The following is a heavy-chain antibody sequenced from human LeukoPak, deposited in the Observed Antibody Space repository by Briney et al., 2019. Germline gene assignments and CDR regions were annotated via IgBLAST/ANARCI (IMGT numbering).Heavy chain of an antibody. Sequence: PSETLPLTCTVSGGSISSYYWGWIRQPPGKGLEWIGGIYYSGSTYYNPSLKSRVTVSVDTSKNQFSLKLSSVTAADTAVYYCARRWAPWVDFWSGPFDYWGQGTLVTVSS. CDR1: GGSISSYY. CDR2: IYYSGST. V-gene: IGHV4-39*01. J-gene: IGHJ4*02. CDR3: ARRWAPWVDFWSGPFDY. D-gene: IGHD3-3*01.